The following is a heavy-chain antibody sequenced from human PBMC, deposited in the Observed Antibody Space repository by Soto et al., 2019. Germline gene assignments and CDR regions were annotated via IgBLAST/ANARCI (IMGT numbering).Heavy chain of an antibody. J-gene: IGHJ6*02. CDR2: INPKSGGT. CDR3: ARDLAWQWRPGNYYGMDV. D-gene: IGHD6-19*01. V-gene: IGHV1-2*04. CDR1: GYSFTDYH. Sequence: GASVKVFCKASGYSFTDYHIHWVRQAPGQGLEWLGRINPKSGGTSTAQKFQGWVTMTTDTSISTASMELTRLTSDDTAIYYCARDLAWQWRPGNYYGMDVWGQGTTVTVSS.